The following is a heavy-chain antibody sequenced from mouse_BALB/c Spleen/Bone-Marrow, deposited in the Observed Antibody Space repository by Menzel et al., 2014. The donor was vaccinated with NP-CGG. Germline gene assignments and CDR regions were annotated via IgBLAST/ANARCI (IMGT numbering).Heavy chain of an antibody. V-gene: IGHV1-4*01. Sequence: QVQLQQSGAELATPGASVKMSCQASGYTFTSYWMHWVKQRPGQGLEWIGYIYPSTGYTEYNQKFKDKVTLTADKASSTAYMQLSSLTSEDSAVYYCARDDDAYWGQGTLVTVSA. D-gene: IGHD2-4*01. CDR2: IYPSTGYT. CDR3: ARDDDAY. CDR1: GYTFTSYW. J-gene: IGHJ3*01.